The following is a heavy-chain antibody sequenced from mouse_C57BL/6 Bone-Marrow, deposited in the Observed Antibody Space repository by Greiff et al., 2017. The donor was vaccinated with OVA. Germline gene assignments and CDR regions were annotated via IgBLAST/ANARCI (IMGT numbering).Heavy chain of an antibody. J-gene: IGHJ3*01. D-gene: IGHD1-1*01. CDR1: GYSITSGYY. V-gene: IGHV3-6*01. Sequence: ESGPGLVKPSQSLSLTCSVTGYSITSGYYWNWIRQFPGNKLEWMGYISYDGSNNYNPSLKNRISITRDTSKNQFFLKLNSVTTEDTATYYCARDLLYYGSSYPFAYWGQGTLVTVSA. CDR2: ISYDGSN. CDR3: ARDLLYYGSSYPFAY.